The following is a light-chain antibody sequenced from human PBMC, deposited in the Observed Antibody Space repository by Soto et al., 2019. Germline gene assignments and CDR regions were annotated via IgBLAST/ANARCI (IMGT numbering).Light chain of an antibody. V-gene: IGKV3-11*01. Sequence: EIVRTQSPATLSVSPGEIATLSCRDSQSVSSYLAWYQQKPGQAPRLLIYDASNRATGIPARFSGSVSGTDFTLTISSLEPEEFAVYYCQQRSNWPPAWTCRQGTKVDI. CDR1: QSVSSY. CDR2: DAS. CDR3: QQRSNWPPAWT. J-gene: IGKJ1*01.